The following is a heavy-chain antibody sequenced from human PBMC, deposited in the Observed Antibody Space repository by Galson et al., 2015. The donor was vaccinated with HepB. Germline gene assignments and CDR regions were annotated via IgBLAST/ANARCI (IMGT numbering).Heavy chain of an antibody. CDR1: GYTFTRYG. Sequence: SVKVSCKASGYTFTRYGFSWVRQAPGQGLEWMGWISAYNGNTNYAQKLQGRVTMTTDTSTTTAYMELRSLRSDDTAVYYCARGGGAATGNYYMDVWGKGTTVTASS. V-gene: IGHV1-18*01. CDR2: ISAYNGNT. J-gene: IGHJ6*03. CDR3: ARGGGAATGNYYMDV. D-gene: IGHD6-13*01.